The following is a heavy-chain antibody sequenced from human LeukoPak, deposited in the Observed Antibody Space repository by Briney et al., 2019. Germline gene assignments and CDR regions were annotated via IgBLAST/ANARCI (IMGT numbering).Heavy chain of an antibody. Sequence: GGSLRLSCAASGFTFSSYSMHWVRQAPGKGLEWVAVIWYDGSNKYYADSVKGRFTISRDNSKNTLYLQMNSLRAEDTAVYYCARDYGSGWYVGYWGQGTLVTVSS. J-gene: IGHJ4*02. CDR1: GFTFSSYS. CDR3: ARDYGSGWYVGY. D-gene: IGHD6-19*01. V-gene: IGHV3-33*08. CDR2: IWYDGSNK.